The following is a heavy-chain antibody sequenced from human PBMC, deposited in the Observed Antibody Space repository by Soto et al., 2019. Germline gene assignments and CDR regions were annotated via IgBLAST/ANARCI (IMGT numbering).Heavy chain of an antibody. CDR1: GGSISSSSYY. V-gene: IGHV4-39*01. J-gene: IGHJ4*01. CDR2: IYYSGST. Sequence: ASETLSLTCTVSGGSISSSSYYWGWIRQPPGKGLEWIGSIYYSGSTYYNPSLKSRVTISVDTSKNQFSLKLSSVTAADTAVYYCAMTWRGVGLYYEVDYWGHGTLVTVSS. D-gene: IGHD3-3*01. CDR3: AMTWRGVGLYYEVDY.